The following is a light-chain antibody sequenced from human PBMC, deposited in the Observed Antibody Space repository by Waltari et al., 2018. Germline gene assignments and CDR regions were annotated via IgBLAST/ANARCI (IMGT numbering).Light chain of an antibody. Sequence: DIQMTQSPSSVSASVGDRVTITCRASLSISNWLTWYQQKPGKAPKLLIHAASTVQSGVPSRFSGNGSGTDFTLTISSVQPEDFATYYCQQANTFPVTFGPGTTVDV. CDR2: AAS. J-gene: IGKJ3*01. CDR1: LSISNW. V-gene: IGKV1-12*01. CDR3: QQANTFPVT.